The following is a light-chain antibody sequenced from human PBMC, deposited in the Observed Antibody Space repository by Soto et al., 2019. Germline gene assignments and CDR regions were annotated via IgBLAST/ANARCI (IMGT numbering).Light chain of an antibody. Sequence: VMTQSPATLSVSLGDRATLSCRASQSVSSNLAWYQQKPGQAPMLLIYGASTLQSGVPSRFSGSGSGTDFTLTISCLQSEDFATYYCQQYYSYPLTFGQGTKVDI. J-gene: IGKJ1*01. CDR1: QSVSSN. CDR2: GAS. CDR3: QQYYSYPLT. V-gene: IGKV3-15*01.